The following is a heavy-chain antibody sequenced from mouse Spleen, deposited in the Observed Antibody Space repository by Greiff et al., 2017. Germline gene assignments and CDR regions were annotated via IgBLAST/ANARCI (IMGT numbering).Heavy chain of an antibody. CDR2: IYPGDGDT. D-gene: IGHD2-4*01. CDR1: GYAFSSYW. J-gene: IGHJ3*01. CDR3: ATMITTDGFAY. Sequence: QVQLQQSGAELVRPGSSVKISCKASGYAFSSYWMNWVKQRPGQGLEWIGQIYPGDGDTNYNGKFKGKATLTADKSSSTAYMQLSSLTSEDSAVYFCATMITTDGFAYWGQGTLVTVSA. V-gene: IGHV1-80*01.